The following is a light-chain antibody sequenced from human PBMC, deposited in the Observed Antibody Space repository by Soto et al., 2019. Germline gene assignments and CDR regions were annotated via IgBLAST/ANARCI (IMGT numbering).Light chain of an antibody. Sequence: DIPLPQSPSTLSESVLERVSIXCRASQSISSWLAWYQQKPGKAPKLLIYDASSLESGVPSRFSGSGSGTEFTLTISSLQPDDFATYYCQQYNSYSWTFGQGTRLEI. CDR2: DAS. CDR1: QSISSW. V-gene: IGKV1-5*01. CDR3: QQYNSYSWT. J-gene: IGKJ5*01.